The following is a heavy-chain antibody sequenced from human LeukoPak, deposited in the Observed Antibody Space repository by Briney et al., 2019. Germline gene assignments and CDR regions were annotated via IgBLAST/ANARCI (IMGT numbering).Heavy chain of an antibody. J-gene: IGHJ4*02. Sequence: ASVKVSCKASGYTFTGCYMHWVRQAPGQGLEWMGWINPNSGGTDYAQKFQGRVTMTRDTSISTAYMELSRLRSDDTAVYYCARDLATVKGGAYYFDYWGQGTLVTVSS. D-gene: IGHD4-17*01. V-gene: IGHV1-2*02. CDR2: INPNSGGT. CDR1: GYTFTGCY. CDR3: ARDLATVKGGAYYFDY.